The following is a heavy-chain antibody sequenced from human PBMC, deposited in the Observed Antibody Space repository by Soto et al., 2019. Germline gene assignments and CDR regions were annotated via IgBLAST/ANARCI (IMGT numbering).Heavy chain of an antibody. J-gene: IGHJ3*02. V-gene: IGHV4-34*01. D-gene: IGHD1-1*01. Sequence: QEQLQQWGAGLLKPSETLSLTCAVYGGFVSSGNYYWSWIRQPPGKGLEWIGEMSHSGGTHFNPSLKSRFTISVDTSKNQFSLKMSSVTAADTALYYCARVERRTATTVVDAFDIWGPGTMVTVSS. CDR3: ARVERRTATTVVDAFDI. CDR2: MSHSGGT. CDR1: GGFVSSGNYY.